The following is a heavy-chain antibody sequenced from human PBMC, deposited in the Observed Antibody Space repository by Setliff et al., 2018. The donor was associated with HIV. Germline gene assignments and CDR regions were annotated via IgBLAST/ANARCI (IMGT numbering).Heavy chain of an antibody. CDR1: RSTCSGCS. V-gene: IGHV3-30*18. CDR3: AKSIAGYYYMDV. Sequence: GGSLRLSCAASRSTCSGCSVHWVRQAPGKGLEWVALISYDVCIRYYADSVKGRFTISRDNSKSTLYLQMNSLRTEDTAVYYCAKSIAGYYYMDVWGKGTTVTVSS. J-gene: IGHJ6*03. CDR2: ISYDVCIR. D-gene: IGHD6-6*01.